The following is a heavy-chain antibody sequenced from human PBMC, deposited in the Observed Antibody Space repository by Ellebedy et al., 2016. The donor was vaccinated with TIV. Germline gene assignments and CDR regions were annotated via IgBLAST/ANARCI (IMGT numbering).Heavy chain of an antibody. J-gene: IGHJ4*02. Sequence: PGGSLRLSCTVSGGSITTYFWNWIRQPPGKGLDWIGYVYYSGNTKYNPSLKSRVTMSVDTSKHQFSLRLNSVTAADSAVYYCARASFDILTGKGDYFDLWGQGTLVTVSS. CDR3: ARASFDILTGKGDYFDL. CDR2: VYYSGNT. D-gene: IGHD3-9*01. CDR1: GGSITTYF. V-gene: IGHV4-59*01.